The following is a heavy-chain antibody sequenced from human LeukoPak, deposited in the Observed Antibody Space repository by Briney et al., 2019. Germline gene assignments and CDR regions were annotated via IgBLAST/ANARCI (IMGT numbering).Heavy chain of an antibody. CDR2: ISSSGSYI. CDR1: GFTFGDYY. D-gene: IGHD2-15*01. J-gene: IGHJ6*03. V-gene: IGHV3-11*04. Sequence: PGGSLRLSCAASGFTFGDYYMRWIRQAPGKGLEWVSYISSSGSYIYYADSVKGRFTISRDNAKNSLYLQMNSLRAEDTAVYYCARHVVAAAYYYYYYMDVWGKGTTVTVSS. CDR3: ARHVVAAAYYYYYYMDV.